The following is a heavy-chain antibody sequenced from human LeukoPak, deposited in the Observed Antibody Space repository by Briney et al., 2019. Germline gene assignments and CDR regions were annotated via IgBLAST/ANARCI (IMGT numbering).Heavy chain of an antibody. CDR1: GFTFDDYT. CDR2: ITWNGGST. V-gene: IGHV3-43*01. J-gene: IGHJ4*02. D-gene: IGHD3-22*01. Sequence: GGSLRLSCAASGFTFDDYTMHWVRQAPGKGLEWVSLITWNGGSTSYTDSVKGRFTISRDNAKNSLYLQMNSLRAEDTALYYCARAHRYDSSGYYDYWGQGTLVTVSS. CDR3: ARAHRYDSSGYYDY.